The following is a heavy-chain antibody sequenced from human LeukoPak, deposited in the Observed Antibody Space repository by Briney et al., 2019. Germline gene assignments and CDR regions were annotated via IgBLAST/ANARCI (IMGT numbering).Heavy chain of an antibody. J-gene: IGHJ3*02. CDR3: AKSNGYGLVDI. CDR1: GGSISRYY. Sequence: KSSETLSLTCTVSGGSISRYYWSWIRQPPGKGLEWIGYVSYSGSTNYNPSLESRVTMSVDTSKNQFSLKLRSVTAADTAVYYCAKSNGYGLVDIWGQGTMVTVSS. CDR2: VSYSGST. D-gene: IGHD3-10*01. V-gene: IGHV4-59*12.